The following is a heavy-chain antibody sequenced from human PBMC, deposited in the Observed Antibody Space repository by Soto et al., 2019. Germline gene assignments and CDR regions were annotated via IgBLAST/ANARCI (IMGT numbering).Heavy chain of an antibody. CDR1: EFTFSSSA. CDR3: AKTPGTTPKRFFEL. J-gene: IGHJ2*01. V-gene: IGHV3-23*01. Sequence: GGSLRLSCASSEFTFSSSAISWVLQAPEKGREWVSGISGSGASTYYADYVKGRFTVSRDNSKHTLYLQMKSLQDDDTAVYYCAKTPGTTPKRFFELWGRGTLVTVSS. D-gene: IGHD1-7*01. CDR2: ISGSGAST.